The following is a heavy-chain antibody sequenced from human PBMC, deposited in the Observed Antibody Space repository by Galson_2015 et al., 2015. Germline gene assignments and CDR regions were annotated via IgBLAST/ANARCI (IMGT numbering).Heavy chain of an antibody. Sequence: SLRLSCAASGFTFSGYGMHRVRQAPGKGLEWVSYIGSRGKDIDYADSVKGRFTISRDNAKNSLYLQMNSLRAEDTAIYYCAREDATDALDIWGQGTMVTVSS. V-gene: IGHV3-21*05. CDR1: GFTFSGYG. J-gene: IGHJ3*02. CDR2: IGSRGKDI. CDR3: AREDATDALDI.